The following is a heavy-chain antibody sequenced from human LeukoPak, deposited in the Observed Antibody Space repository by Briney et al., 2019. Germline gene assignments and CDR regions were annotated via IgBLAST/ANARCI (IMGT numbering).Heavy chain of an antibody. CDR1: GGSISSYY. J-gene: IGHJ6*03. Sequence: SETLSLTCTASGGSISSYYWSWIRQPPGKGLEWIGYIYTSGSTNYNPSLKSRVTISVDTSKNQFSLKLSSVTAADTAVYYCARQTGGYMDVWGKGTTVTVSS. CDR3: ARQTGGYMDV. V-gene: IGHV4-4*09. D-gene: IGHD3-10*01. CDR2: IYTSGST.